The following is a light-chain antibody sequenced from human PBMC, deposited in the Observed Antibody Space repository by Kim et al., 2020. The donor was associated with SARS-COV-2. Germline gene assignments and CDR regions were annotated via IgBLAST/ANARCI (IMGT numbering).Light chain of an antibody. CDR3: QQYLSYPRT. V-gene: IGKV1-5*03. CDR2: KAS. CDR1: QNILAW. J-gene: IGKJ1*01. Sequence: DIQITQSPSTLSASVGDRVTITCRASQNILAWMAWYQQKPGKAPKLLIYKASILETGVPSRFSGSGSGTEFTLTISSLQPDDFAIYHCQQYLSYPRTFGQGTKVDIK.